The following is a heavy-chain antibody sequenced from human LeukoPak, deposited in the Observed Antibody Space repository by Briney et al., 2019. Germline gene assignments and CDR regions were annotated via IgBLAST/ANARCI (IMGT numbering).Heavy chain of an antibody. Sequence: GGSLRLSCAASGFTFSSYSRNWVRQAPGKGLEWVSSISSSSSYIYYADSVKGRFTISRGNAKNSLYLQMNSLRAEDTAVYYCARDDIRNYYYYGMDVWGQGTTVTVSS. V-gene: IGHV3-21*01. CDR2: ISSSSSYI. CDR3: ARDDIRNYYYYGMDV. J-gene: IGHJ6*02. D-gene: IGHD5-12*01. CDR1: GFTFSSYS.